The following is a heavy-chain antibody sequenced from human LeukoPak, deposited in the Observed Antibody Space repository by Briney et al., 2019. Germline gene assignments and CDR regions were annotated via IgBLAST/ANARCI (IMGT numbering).Heavy chain of an antibody. Sequence: GGSLRLSCAASGFIVSSNYMGWVRQAPGKGPEWVSAISGSGGSTYYADSVKGRFTISRDNSKNTLYLQMNSLRAEDTAVYYCAKAPEASIAVASHLVWGQGTLVTVSS. D-gene: IGHD6-19*01. CDR3: AKAPEASIAVASHLV. CDR1: GFIVSSNY. V-gene: IGHV3-23*01. J-gene: IGHJ4*02. CDR2: ISGSGGST.